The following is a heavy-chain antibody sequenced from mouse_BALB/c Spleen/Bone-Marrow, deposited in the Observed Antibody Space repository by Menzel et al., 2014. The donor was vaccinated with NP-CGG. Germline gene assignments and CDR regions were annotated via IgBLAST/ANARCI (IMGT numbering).Heavy chain of an antibody. D-gene: IGHD1-1*01. CDR3: VYGRDWYFDV. CDR2: IDPANGNT. V-gene: IGHV14-3*02. Sequence: VQLQQSGAELVKPGASVKLSCTASGFNIKDTYMHWVKERPEQGLECIGRIDPANGNTKYDPKFQGKATITADTSSNTAYLQLSSLTSEDTAVYYCVYGRDWYFDVWGAGTTVTVSS. CDR1: GFNIKDTY. J-gene: IGHJ1*01.